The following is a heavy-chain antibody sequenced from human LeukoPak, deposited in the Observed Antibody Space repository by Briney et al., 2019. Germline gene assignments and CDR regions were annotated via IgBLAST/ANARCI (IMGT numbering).Heavy chain of an antibody. CDR2: IYTSGST. J-gene: IGHJ6*03. V-gene: IGHV4-61*02. D-gene: IGHD2-15*01. CDR1: GGSISSGSYY. CDR3: ARDSIGADTIGYCSGGSCSNYYYYYMDV. Sequence: SETLSLTCTVSGGSISSGSYYWSWIRQPAGKGLEWTGRIYTSGSTNYSPSLKSRVTISVDTSKNQFSLKLSSVTAADTAVYYCARDSIGADTIGYCSGGSCSNYYYYYMDVWGKGTTVTVSS.